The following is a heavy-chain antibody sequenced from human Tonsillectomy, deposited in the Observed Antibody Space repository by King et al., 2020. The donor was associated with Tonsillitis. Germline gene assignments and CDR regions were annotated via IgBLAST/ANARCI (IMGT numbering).Heavy chain of an antibody. D-gene: IGHD4-23*01. V-gene: IGHV3-23*04. Sequence: VQLVESGGGLVQPGGSLRLSCAASGFTFRSYAMSWVRQAPGKGLEWVSGISASGGNTYYADSVKGRFTISRDNSKNTLYLQMNSLRAEDTAVYYCATASLRATVITPWYSFDYWGQGTLVTVSS. CDR1: GFTFRSYA. CDR3: ATASLRATVITPWYSFDY. CDR2: ISASGGNT. J-gene: IGHJ4*02.